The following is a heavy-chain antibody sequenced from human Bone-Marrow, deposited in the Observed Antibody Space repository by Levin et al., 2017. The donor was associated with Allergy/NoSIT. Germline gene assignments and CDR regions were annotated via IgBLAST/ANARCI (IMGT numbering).Heavy chain of an antibody. Sequence: GESLKISCAASGFIFSSYAMHWVRQAPGKGLEWVAVISYDGSNKYYADSVKGRFTISRDNSKNTLYLQMNSLRAEDTAVYYCARDGRVDIVVVVAATPSHWFDYWGQGTLVTVSS. CDR2: ISYDGSNK. CDR1: GFIFSSYA. V-gene: IGHV3-30-3*01. CDR3: ARDGRVDIVVVVAATPSHWFDY. J-gene: IGHJ4*02. D-gene: IGHD2-15*01.